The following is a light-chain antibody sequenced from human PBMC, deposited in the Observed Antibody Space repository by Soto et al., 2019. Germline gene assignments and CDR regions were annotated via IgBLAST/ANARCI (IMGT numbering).Light chain of an antibody. V-gene: IGKV3-11*01. CDR2: GAS. CDR3: QHRGRWPRT. J-gene: IGKJ2*01. Sequence: EIVLTQSPATLSLSPGERATLSCRASQSVSSYLAWYQQKPGQPPRLLIYGASNRATGIPARFSGSGSGTDFTLAISSLEPDDFAVYYCQHRGRWPRTFGQGTKLEIK. CDR1: QSVSSY.